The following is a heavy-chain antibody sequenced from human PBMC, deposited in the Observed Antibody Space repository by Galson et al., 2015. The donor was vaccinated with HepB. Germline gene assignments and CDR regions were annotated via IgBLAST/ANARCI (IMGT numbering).Heavy chain of an antibody. D-gene: IGHD3-10*01. CDR1: GFSFSTYS. CDR2: TSGSGSTI. Sequence: SLRLSCAASGFSFSTYSMNWVRQAPGKGLEWVSYTSGSGSTIYYADSLKGRFTISRDNAKNSQYLQMNSLRDEDTAVYYCARDAHYYDSGTAPGAFDIWGQGTMVTVSS. J-gene: IGHJ3*02. CDR3: ARDAHYYDSGTAPGAFDI. V-gene: IGHV3-48*02.